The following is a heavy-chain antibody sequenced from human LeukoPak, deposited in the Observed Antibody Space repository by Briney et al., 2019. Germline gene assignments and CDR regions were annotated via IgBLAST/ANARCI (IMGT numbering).Heavy chain of an antibody. D-gene: IGHD3-22*01. CDR2: IWYDGSNK. J-gene: IGHJ4*02. V-gene: IGHV3-33*01. CDR1: GFTFSSYG. CDR3: ARDHAEGMVVVTLDY. Sequence: GGSLRLSRAASGFTFSSYGMHWVRQAPGKGLEGVAVIWYDGSNKYYADSVKGRFTISRDNSKNTLYLQMNSVRAEDTAVYYCARDHAEGMVVVTLDYWGQGTLVTVSS.